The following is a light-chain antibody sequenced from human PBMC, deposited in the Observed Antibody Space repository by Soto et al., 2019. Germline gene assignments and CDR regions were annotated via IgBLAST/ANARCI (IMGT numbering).Light chain of an antibody. CDR1: QSVSNNY. V-gene: IGKV3-20*01. J-gene: IGKJ1*01. Sequence: EIVLTQSPCTLSLSPGERATLSCRASQSVSNNYLAWYQQNPGQAPRLLIYGASSRATGIPDRISGSGSGTDFTLTISRLEPEDFAVYYCQQYGSSRWTFGQGTKVDI. CDR3: QQYGSSRWT. CDR2: GAS.